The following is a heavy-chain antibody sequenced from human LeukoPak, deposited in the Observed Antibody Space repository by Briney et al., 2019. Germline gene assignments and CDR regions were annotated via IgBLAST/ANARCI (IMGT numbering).Heavy chain of an antibody. CDR3: ARMGIAAAGIVP. J-gene: IGHJ5*02. CDR2: INHSGST. D-gene: IGHD6-13*01. CDR1: GGSFSGYY. V-gene: IGHV4-34*01. Sequence: SETLSLTCAVYGGSFSGYYWSWIRQPSGKGLEWIGEINHSGSTNYNPSLKSRVTISVDTSKNQFSLKLSSVTAADTAVYYCARMGIAAAGIVPWGQGTLVTVSS.